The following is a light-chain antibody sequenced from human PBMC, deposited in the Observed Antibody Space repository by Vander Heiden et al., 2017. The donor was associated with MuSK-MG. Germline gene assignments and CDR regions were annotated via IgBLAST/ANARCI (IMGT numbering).Light chain of an antibody. CDR2: GNT. V-gene: IGLV1-40*01. Sequence: QSVLTQPPSVSGAPGPRVSISCTGNSSNLGARYDVHWYQQVPGTAPKVLIYGNTNRPSGVPDRFSASKSGTSAFLATAGLQAEDEADYYCQSYDISLSGWVFGGGTKLTVL. CDR1: SSNLGARYD. CDR3: QSYDISLSGWV. J-gene: IGLJ3*02.